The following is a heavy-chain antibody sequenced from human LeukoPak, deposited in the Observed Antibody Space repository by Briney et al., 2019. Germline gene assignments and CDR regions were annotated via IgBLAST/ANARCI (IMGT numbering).Heavy chain of an antibody. CDR2: ISWNSGSI. Sequence: GRSLRLSCAASGCTFDDYAMHWVRQAPGKGLEWVSGISWNSGSIGYADSVKGRFTISRDNAKNSLYLQMNSLRAEDTALYYCAKGYSGYDDIFDYWGQGTLVTVSS. V-gene: IGHV3-9*01. D-gene: IGHD5-12*01. CDR3: AKGYSGYDDIFDY. CDR1: GCTFDDYA. J-gene: IGHJ4*02.